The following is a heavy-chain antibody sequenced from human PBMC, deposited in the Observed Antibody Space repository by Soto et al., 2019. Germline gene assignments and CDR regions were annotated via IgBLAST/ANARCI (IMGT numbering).Heavy chain of an antibody. V-gene: IGHV1-69*01. J-gene: IGHJ6*02. CDR1: GGTFSSYA. Sequence: QVQLVQSGAEVKKPGSSVKVSCKASGGTFSSYAISWVRQAPGQGLEGMGGIIPIFGTANYAEKCQVRITITADEATSTANMGLSSLRSEDTAVYYCARCPLESDYGDYVSCMDVWGQGTTVTVSS. CDR3: ARCPLESDYGDYVSCMDV. D-gene: IGHD4-17*01. CDR2: IIPIFGTA.